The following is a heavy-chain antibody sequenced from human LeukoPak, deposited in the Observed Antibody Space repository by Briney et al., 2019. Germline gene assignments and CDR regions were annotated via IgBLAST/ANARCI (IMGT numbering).Heavy chain of an antibody. Sequence: SETLSLTCTVSGGSISSSSSYWGWIRQPPGKGLEWIGNIYYSGSSYYNPSLKSRVTISVDTSKNQFSLKLSSVTAADTAVYYCARLYRDAFDIWGQGTMVTVSS. D-gene: IGHD1-1*01. CDR3: ARLYRDAFDI. V-gene: IGHV4-39*01. CDR1: GGSISSSSSY. J-gene: IGHJ3*02. CDR2: IYYSGSS.